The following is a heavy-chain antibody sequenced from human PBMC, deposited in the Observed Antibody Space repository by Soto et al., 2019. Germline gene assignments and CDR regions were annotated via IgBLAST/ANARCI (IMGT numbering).Heavy chain of an antibody. CDR3: ARVSGKYYYGMDV. CDR2: IYHSGST. CDR1: GGSISSSNW. J-gene: IGHJ6*02. D-gene: IGHD3-10*01. V-gene: IGHV4-4*02. Sequence: QVQLQESGPGLVKPSGTLSLTCAVSGGSISSSNWWSWVRQPPGKGLEWIGEIYHSGSTNYNPSLKSRVTTSVDKSKNQFSLQLSSVTAADTALYFCARVSGKYYYGMDVWGQGTTVTVSS.